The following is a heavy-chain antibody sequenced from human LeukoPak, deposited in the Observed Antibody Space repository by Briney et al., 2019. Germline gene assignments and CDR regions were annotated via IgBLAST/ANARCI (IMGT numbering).Heavy chain of an antibody. D-gene: IGHD3-10*01. Sequence: GGSLRLSCAASGFTFSSYSMNWVRQAPGKGLEWVSYISSGSGYIYYADSVKGRFTISRDNAKNSLYLQMNSLRAEDTAVYYCARDKGSGSFLNWFVPWGQGTLVTVSS. CDR1: GFTFSSYS. V-gene: IGHV3-21*01. CDR2: ISSGSGYI. J-gene: IGHJ5*02. CDR3: ARDKGSGSFLNWFVP.